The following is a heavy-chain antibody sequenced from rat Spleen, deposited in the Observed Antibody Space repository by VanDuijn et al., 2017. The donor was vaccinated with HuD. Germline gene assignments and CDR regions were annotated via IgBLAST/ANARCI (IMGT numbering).Heavy chain of an antibody. Sequence: EVQLVESGGGLVQPGRSLKLSCAASGFTFSNYDMAWVRQAPTKGLEWVASISTGGGNTYYRDSVKGRFTIFRDNAQNTLYLQMSKLGSEDTAIYYCVREDLGVEYWGQGVMVTVSS. J-gene: IGHJ2*01. D-gene: IGHD5-1*01. CDR3: VREDLGVEY. CDR1: GFTFSNYD. V-gene: IGHV5S13*01. CDR2: ISTGGGNT.